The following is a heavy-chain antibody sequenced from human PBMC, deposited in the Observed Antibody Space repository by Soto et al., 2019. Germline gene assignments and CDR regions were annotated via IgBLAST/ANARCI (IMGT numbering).Heavy chain of an antibody. J-gene: IGHJ5*02. D-gene: IGHD3-22*01. Sequence: GGSLRLSCAASGFTFSNYGMHWVRQAPGKGLEWVSVISFDGSSPSYADSVKGRFTISRDNSKNTLFLQMNSLRAEDTAVYYCARGPHYYDSNLNKFDPWGQGTPVTVSS. CDR3: ARGPHYYDSNLNKFDP. CDR1: GFTFSNYG. CDR2: ISFDGSSP. V-gene: IGHV3-30*03.